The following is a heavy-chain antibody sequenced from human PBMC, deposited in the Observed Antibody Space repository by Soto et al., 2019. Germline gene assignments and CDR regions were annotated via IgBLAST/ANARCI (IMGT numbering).Heavy chain of an antibody. J-gene: IGHJ6*03. CDR2: ISQSGGTT. CDR1: GFTFGSYA. D-gene: IGHD3-10*01. V-gene: IGHV3-23*01. Sequence: VQLLESGGGLVQPGGSLRVSCAASGFTFGSYAMSWVRQAPGKGLEWVSTISQSGGTTYYADSVKGRFTLSRDNSKNTLYLQMNSLRAEDTAVYYCAKYSGKSGGYRVRPYYYYYFMDVWGKGTTVTVSS. CDR3: AKYSGKSGGYRVRPYYYYYFMDV.